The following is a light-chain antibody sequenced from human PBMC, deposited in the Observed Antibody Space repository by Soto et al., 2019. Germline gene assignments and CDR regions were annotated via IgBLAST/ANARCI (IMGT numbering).Light chain of an antibody. J-gene: IGLJ1*01. V-gene: IGLV1-40*01. CDR1: SSNIGAGYD. Sequence: CVRTHAASGSGAAGGGGSISYTGSSSNIGAGYDVHWYQQLPGTAPKLLIYGNSNRPSGVPDRFSGSKSCTSASLAITGLQAEDEADYSCQSYDSSLSALYVFGTGTKVTGL. CDR3: QSYDSSLSALYV. CDR2: GNS.